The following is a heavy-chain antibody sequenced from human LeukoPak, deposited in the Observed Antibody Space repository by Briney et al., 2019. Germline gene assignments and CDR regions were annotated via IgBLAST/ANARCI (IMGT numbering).Heavy chain of an antibody. Sequence: ASVKVSCKASGGTFSSYAISWVRQAPGQGLEWMGGIIPIFGTANYAQKFQGRVTITADESTGTAYMELSSLRSEDTAVYYCARVVGDILTGYYNGYYYYGMDVWGKGTTVTVSS. V-gene: IGHV1-69*13. D-gene: IGHD3-9*01. CDR1: GGTFSSYA. J-gene: IGHJ6*04. CDR2: IIPIFGTA. CDR3: ARVVGDILTGYYNGYYYYGMDV.